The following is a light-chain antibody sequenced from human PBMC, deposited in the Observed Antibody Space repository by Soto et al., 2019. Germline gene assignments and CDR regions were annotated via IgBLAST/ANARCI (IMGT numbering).Light chain of an antibody. J-gene: IGLJ3*02. Sequence: QSVLTQPPSASGTPGQTVTISCSGRFSNIGSNFIYWYQQLPGTAPKLLIYRNNERPSGVPDRFSASKSGTSASPAISGLRSEEEADYHCAAWDDSMSGLVFGGGTKLTVL. CDR3: AAWDDSMSGLV. CDR1: FSNIGSNF. CDR2: RNN. V-gene: IGLV1-47*01.